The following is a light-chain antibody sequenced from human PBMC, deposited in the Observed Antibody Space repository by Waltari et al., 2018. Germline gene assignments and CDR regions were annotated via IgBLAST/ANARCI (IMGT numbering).Light chain of an antibody. CDR3: QQATSLPLT. CDR2: GAS. Sequence: DIQMTQSPSSVSASVGDRVTITCRASQATSGWLAWYQQKPGSAPKLLIYGASSLQGGVPSRFSGSGSGTDFTLTISSLQPEDFATYYCQQATSLPLTFSGGTKVEIK. V-gene: IGKV1-12*01. J-gene: IGKJ4*01. CDR1: QATSGW.